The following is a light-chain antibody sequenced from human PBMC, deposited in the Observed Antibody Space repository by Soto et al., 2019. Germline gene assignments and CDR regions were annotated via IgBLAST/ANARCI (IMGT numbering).Light chain of an antibody. CDR1: QSINSKS. V-gene: IGKV3-20*01. CDR3: QHYGGSFI. Sequence: EIVLTQSPGTLSLSPGEGATVSCRVSQSINSKSLVWYQRKFGQAPRLLIYNTSSRATGIPDRFSGSGSGTDFTLSISRLEPEDVAVYYWQHYGGSFIIGPGTKVDFK. J-gene: IGKJ3*01. CDR2: NTS.